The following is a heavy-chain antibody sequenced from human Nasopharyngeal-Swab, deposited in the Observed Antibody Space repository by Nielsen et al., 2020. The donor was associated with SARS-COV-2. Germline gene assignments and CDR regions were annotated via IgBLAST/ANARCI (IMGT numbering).Heavy chain of an antibody. J-gene: IGHJ5*02. CDR1: GGSFSGYY. Sequence: SETLSLTCAVYGGSFSGYYWSWIRQPPGKGLEWIGEINHSGSTNYIPSLKSRVTMFMDTSKNQFSLRLTSVTAADTAVYYCAKEGATGWFDPCGQGTLVTVSS. CDR3: AKEGATGWFDP. V-gene: IGHV4-34*01. CDR2: INHSGST.